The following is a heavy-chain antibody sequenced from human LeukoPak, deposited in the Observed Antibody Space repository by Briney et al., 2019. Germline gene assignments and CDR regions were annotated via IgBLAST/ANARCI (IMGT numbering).Heavy chain of an antibody. CDR2: IYHSGST. D-gene: IGHD2-2*01. J-gene: IGHJ3*02. CDR1: GGSISSGGYY. CDR3: ARYIVVVPAAYITPDDAFDI. Sequence: SETLSLTCTVSGGSISSGGYYWSWIRQPPGKGLEWIGYIYHSGSTYYNPSLKSRVTISVDTSKNQFSLKLSSVTAADTAVYYCARYIVVVPAAYITPDDAFDIWGQGTMVTVSS. V-gene: IGHV4-30-2*05.